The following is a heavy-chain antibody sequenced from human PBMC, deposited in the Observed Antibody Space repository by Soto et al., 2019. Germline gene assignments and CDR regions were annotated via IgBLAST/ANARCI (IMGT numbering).Heavy chain of an antibody. J-gene: IGHJ4*02. CDR2: ISYDGSNK. D-gene: IGHD3-3*01. Sequence: GGSLRLSCAASGFTFSSYAIHWVRQAPGKGLEWVAVISYDGSNKYYADSVKGRFTISRDNSKNTLYLQMNSLRAEDTAVYYCARDGIYYDFWTIDYWGQGTLVTVS. V-gene: IGHV3-30-3*01. CDR1: GFTFSSYA. CDR3: ARDGIYYDFWTIDY.